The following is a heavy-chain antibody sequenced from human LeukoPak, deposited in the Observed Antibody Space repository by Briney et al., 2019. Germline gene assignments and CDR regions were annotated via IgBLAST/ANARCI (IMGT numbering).Heavy chain of an antibody. CDR3: AREPGDHEVY. V-gene: IGHV4-34*01. CDR2: INHSGST. J-gene: IGHJ4*02. D-gene: IGHD4-17*01. Sequence: PSETLSLTCAVYGGSFSGYYWSWIRQPPGKGLEWIGEINHSGSTNYNPSLKSRVTISVDTSKNQFSLKLSSVTAADTAVYYCAREPGDHEVYWGQGTLVTVSS. CDR1: GGSFSGYY.